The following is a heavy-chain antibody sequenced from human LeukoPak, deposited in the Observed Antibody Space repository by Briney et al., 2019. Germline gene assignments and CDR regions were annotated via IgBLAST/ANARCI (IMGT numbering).Heavy chain of an antibody. CDR2: VSGSGDTT. D-gene: IGHD6-19*01. Sequence: PGGSLRLSCAASGFTFRTYALSWVRQAPGKGLEWVSAVSGSGDTTYYADSVKGRFTISRDNSKNTLYLQMNSLRAEDTALYYCAKYLTVAPTRAFDSWGQGTLVTVSS. CDR1: GFTFRTYA. CDR3: AKYLTVAPTRAFDS. V-gene: IGHV3-23*01. J-gene: IGHJ4*02.